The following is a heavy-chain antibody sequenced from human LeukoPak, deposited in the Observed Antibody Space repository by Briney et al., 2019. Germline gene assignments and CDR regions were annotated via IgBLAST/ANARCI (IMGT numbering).Heavy chain of an antibody. V-gene: IGHV4-31*03. CDR3: ARGGKDTAMAHFDY. CDR2: IYYSGST. J-gene: IGHJ4*02. D-gene: IGHD5-18*01. Sequence: SQTLSLTCTVSGGSISSGGYYWSWIRQHPGKGLEWIGYIYYSGSTYYNPSLKSRVTISVDTSKNQFSLKLSSVTAADTAVYYCARGGKDTAMAHFDYWGQGTLVTVSS. CDR1: GGSISSGGYY.